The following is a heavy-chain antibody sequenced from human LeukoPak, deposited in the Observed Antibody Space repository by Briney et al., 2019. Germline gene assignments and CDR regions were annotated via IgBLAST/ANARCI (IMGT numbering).Heavy chain of an antibody. CDR1: GYTFTSYY. Sequence: ASVKVSCKAYGYTFTSYYMNWVRQAPGQGLEWMGIINPSGGSTYYAQKFQGRVTMTRDTSTSTVYMELSSLTSEDTAVYYCARGPRGPYSSSFPDYWGQGTLVTVSS. CDR2: INPSGGST. D-gene: IGHD6-13*01. J-gene: IGHJ4*02. CDR3: ARGPRGPYSSSFPDY. V-gene: IGHV1-46*01.